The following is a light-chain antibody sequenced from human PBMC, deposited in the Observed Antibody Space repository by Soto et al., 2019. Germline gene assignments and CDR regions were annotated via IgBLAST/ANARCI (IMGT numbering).Light chain of an antibody. CDR1: QSVSSY. J-gene: IGKJ2*01. CDR3: QQRSNWPT. CDR2: DAS. V-gene: IGKV3-11*01. Sequence: EIVLTQSPATLSLYPGERATLSCRASQSVSSYLAWYQQKPGQAPRLLIYDASNRATGIPARFSGTGSGTDFTLTISSLETEDFAVYYCQQRSNWPTFDQGTKLEI.